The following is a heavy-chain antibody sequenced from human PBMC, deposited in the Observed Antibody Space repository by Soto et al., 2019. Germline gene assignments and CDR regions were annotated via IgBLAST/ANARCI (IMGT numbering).Heavy chain of an antibody. CDR2: ISGSGGST. D-gene: IGHD3-22*01. CDR1: GFTFSSYA. J-gene: IGHJ6*02. V-gene: IGHV3-23*01. CDR3: AKVLSREYYYDSSGSGYYYGMDV. Sequence: PGGSLRLSCAASGFTFSSYARSWVRQAPGKGLECVSAISGSGGSTYYADSVKGRFTISRDNSENTLYLQMNSLRAEDTAVYYCAKVLSREYYYDSSGSGYYYGMDVWGQGTTVTVYS.